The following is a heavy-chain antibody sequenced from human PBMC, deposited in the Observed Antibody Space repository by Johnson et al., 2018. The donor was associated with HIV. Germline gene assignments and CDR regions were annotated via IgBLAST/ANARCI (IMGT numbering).Heavy chain of an antibody. V-gene: IGHV3-53*01. CDR1: GFTVSSNY. Sequence: VQLVESGGGLIQPGGSLRLSCAASGFTVSSNYMSWVRQAPGKGLEWVSVIYSGGSTYYADSVKGRFTISRDNSKNTLYLQMNSLRAEDTAVYYCAIDHLRRSHAFDIWGQGTMVTVSS. D-gene: IGHD2-15*01. CDR3: AIDHLRRSHAFDI. J-gene: IGHJ3*02. CDR2: IYSGGST.